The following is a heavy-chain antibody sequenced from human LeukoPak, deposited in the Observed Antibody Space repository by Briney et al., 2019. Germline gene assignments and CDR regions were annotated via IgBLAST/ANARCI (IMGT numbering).Heavy chain of an antibody. CDR3: VRDRAGDPDYSFDQ. CDR2: IHPNSGGT. Sequence: ASVKVSCKTSGYTFTDYYIHWVRQAPGQGPEWMGRIHPNSGGTNYAQKFQGRVTMTRDTSIITAYMELTSLTSDDTAVYYCVRDRAGDPDYSFDQWGQGTLVTVSS. J-gene: IGHJ4*02. V-gene: IGHV1-2*06. D-gene: IGHD4-11*01. CDR1: GYTFTDYY.